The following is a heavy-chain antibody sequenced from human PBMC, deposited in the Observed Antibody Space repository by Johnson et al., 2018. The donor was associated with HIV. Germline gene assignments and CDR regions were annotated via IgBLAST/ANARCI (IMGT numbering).Heavy chain of an antibody. CDR1: GFTFDDYG. CDR2: INWNGGST. J-gene: IGHJ3*02. CDR3: ARGSGSYYSNAFDI. D-gene: IGHD1-26*01. V-gene: IGHV3-20*04. Sequence: EVQLVESGGGVVRPGGSLRLSCAASGFTFDDYGMSWVRQAPGQGLEWVSGINWNGGSTGYADSVKGRFTISRDNAKNSLYLQINSLRAEDTALYCCARGSGSYYSNAFDIWGQGTMVTVSS.